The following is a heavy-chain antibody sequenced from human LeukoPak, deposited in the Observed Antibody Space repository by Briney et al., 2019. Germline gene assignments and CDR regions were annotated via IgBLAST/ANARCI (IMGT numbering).Heavy chain of an antibody. V-gene: IGHV3-21*01. CDR3: AASSSWDDAFDI. D-gene: IGHD6-13*01. J-gene: IGHJ3*02. Sequence: GGSLRLSGAASGFTFSSYSMNWVRQAPGKGLEWVSSISSSSSYIYYADSVKGRFTISRDNAKNSLYLQMNSLRAEDTAVYYCAASSSWDDAFDIWGQGTMVTVSS. CDR2: ISSSSSYI. CDR1: GFTFSSYS.